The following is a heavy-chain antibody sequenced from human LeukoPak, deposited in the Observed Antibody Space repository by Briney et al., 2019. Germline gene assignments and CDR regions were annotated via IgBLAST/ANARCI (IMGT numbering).Heavy chain of an antibody. CDR3: AKRSGDRGGFDY. J-gene: IGHJ4*02. Sequence: PGGSLRLSCAASGFTFSSYAMSWVRQAPGKGLEWVSAISGSGGSTYYAGSVKGRFTISRDNSKNTLYLQMNSLRAEDTAVYYCAKRSGDRGGFDYWGQGTLVTVSS. CDR1: GFTFSSYA. CDR2: ISGSGGST. V-gene: IGHV3-23*01. D-gene: IGHD7-27*01.